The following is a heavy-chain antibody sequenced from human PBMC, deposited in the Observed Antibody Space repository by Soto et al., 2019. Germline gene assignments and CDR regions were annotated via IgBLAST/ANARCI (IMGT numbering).Heavy chain of an antibody. Sequence: HPGGTLRLSCVASGCTFRDYGMHWVRQAPGKGLEWVAGISHHGLKEHYADSVKGRFTISRDNSKKTVYLQLNSLRGDDTAVYYCAKDWVGGSNKYYFEYWGQGTLVTVSS. CDR3: AKDWVGGSNKYYFEY. J-gene: IGHJ4*02. V-gene: IGHV3-30*18. CDR2: ISHHGLKE. CDR1: GCTFRDYG. D-gene: IGHD1-26*01.